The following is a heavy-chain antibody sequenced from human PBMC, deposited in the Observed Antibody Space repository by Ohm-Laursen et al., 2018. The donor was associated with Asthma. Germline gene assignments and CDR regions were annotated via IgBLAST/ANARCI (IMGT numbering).Heavy chain of an antibody. V-gene: IGHV1-3*01. CDR3: ARQVSLHYYFDY. J-gene: IGHJ4*02. CDR1: GYTFTSYA. CDR2: INAGNGNT. Sequence: ASVKVSCKASGYTFTSYAMHWVRQAPGQRLEWMGWINAGNGNTKYSQKFQGRVTITRDTSASTAYMELSSLRSEDTAVYYCARQVSLHYYFDYWGQGTLVTVSS.